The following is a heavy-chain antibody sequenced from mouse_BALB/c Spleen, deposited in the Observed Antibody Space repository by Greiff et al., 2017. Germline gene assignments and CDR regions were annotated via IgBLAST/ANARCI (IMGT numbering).Heavy chain of an antibody. D-gene: IGHD2-14*01. CDR3: ARTGVRYWYFDV. Sequence: EVKVVESGGGLVQPGGSRKLSCAASGFTFSSFGMHWVRQAPEKGLEWVAYISSGSSTIYYADTVKGRFTISRDNPKNTLFLQMTSLRSEDTAMYYCARTGVRYWYFDVWGTGTTVTVSS. J-gene: IGHJ1*03. CDR2: ISSGSSTI. V-gene: IGHV5-17*02. CDR1: GFTFSSFG.